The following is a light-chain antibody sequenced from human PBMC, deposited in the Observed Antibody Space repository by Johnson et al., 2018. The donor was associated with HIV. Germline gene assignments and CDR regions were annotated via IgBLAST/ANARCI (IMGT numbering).Light chain of an antibody. CDR2: ENN. Sequence: QSVLTQPPSVSAAPGQKVTISCSGSSSNIGNNYVSWYQQLPGTAPKLLIYENNKRPSGIPDRFSGSKSGTSATLGITGLQTGDEADYYCGTWDSNLSVNYVFGTGTKVTVL. J-gene: IGLJ1*01. CDR3: GTWDSNLSVNYV. V-gene: IGLV1-51*02. CDR1: SSNIGNNY.